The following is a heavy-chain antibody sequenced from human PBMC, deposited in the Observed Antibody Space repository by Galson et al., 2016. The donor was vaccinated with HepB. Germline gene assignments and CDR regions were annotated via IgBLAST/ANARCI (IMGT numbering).Heavy chain of an antibody. CDR2: VSGNGGTI. Sequence: SLRLSCAASGFTFTDHAMSWVRLVPGKGLEWVAVVSGNGGTIYYSDSVKGRFTISGDNSKNTLYLQMNSLRAEDTATYYCAKEMRWLKLGLDYWGQGTRVTV. V-gene: IGHV3-23*01. J-gene: IGHJ4*02. D-gene: IGHD5-24*01. CDR1: GFTFTDHA. CDR3: AKEMRWLKLGLDY.